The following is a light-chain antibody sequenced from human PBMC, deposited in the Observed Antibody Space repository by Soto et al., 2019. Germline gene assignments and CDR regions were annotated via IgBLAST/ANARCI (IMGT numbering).Light chain of an antibody. CDR2: AAS. CDR3: QKYNSAPTWT. V-gene: IGKV1-27*01. Sequence: DIPMTQSPSSLSASVGDRVTITCRASQGISNYLAWYQQKPGKVPKLLIYAASTLQSGVPSRFSGSGSGTDFTLTISSLQPEDVATYYCQKYNSAPTWTFGQGTKVEI. J-gene: IGKJ1*01. CDR1: QGISNY.